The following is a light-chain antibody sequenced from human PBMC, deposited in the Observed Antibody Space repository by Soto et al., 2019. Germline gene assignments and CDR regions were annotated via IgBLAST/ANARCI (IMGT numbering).Light chain of an antibody. J-gene: IGKJ2*01. Sequence: EIVMTQSPATLSVSPGDRATLSCTASQSVNSDLAWYQQKPGQSPRLLIYGASTRATGVPARFSGSGSGTEFTLTITSLQSGDFAIYYCQQYNNWPPYTFGQGTKLEIK. CDR2: GAS. CDR1: QSVNSD. CDR3: QQYNNWPPYT. V-gene: IGKV3-15*01.